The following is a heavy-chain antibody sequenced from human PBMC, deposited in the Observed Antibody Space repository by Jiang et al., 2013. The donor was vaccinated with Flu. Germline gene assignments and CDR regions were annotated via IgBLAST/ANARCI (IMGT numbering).Heavy chain of an antibody. D-gene: IGHD3-22*01. Sequence: SSYAISWVRQAPGQGLEWMEGSSLSLVTANYAQKFQGRVTITADESTSTAYMELSSLRSEDTAVYYCARDSHYYDSSGSPNFDYWGQGTLVTVSS. J-gene: IGHJ4*02. V-gene: IGHV1-69*01. CDR1: SSYA. CDR3: ARDSHYYDSSGSPNFDY. CDR2: SSLSLVTA.